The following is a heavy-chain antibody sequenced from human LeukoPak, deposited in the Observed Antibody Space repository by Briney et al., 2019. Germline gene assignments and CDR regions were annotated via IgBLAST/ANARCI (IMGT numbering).Heavy chain of an antibody. CDR3: ARNRAFGTFDASDM. CDR2: IRYDGTDE. Sequence: GGSLRLSCVASGFTFNDHGMHWVRQAPGKGLEWVAFIRYDGTDESYGASVRGRLTISRDDSLNTVYLQMDSLGHDDTAVYYCARNRAFGTFDASDMWGQGTMVTVSS. CDR1: GFTFNDHG. D-gene: IGHD3-10*01. J-gene: IGHJ3*02. V-gene: IGHV3-30*02.